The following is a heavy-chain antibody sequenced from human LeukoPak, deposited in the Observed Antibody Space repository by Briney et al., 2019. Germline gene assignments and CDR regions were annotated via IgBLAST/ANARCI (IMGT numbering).Heavy chain of an antibody. CDR2: IYTSGST. CDR3: ARDAEMALQSFGFDY. V-gene: IGHV4-61*02. D-gene: IGHD5-24*01. J-gene: IGHJ4*02. CDR1: GGSISSGSYY. Sequence: ASETLSLTCTVSGGSISSGSYYWSWIRQPAGEGLEWIGRIYTSGSTNYNPSLKSRVTISVDTSKNQFSLKLSSVTAADTAVYYCARDAEMALQSFGFDYWGQGTLVTVSS.